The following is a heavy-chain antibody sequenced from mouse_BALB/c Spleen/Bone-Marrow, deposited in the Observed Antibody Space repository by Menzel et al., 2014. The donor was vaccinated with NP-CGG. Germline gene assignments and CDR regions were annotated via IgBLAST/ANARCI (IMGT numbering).Heavy chain of an antibody. CDR1: GYTFTSYD. CDR3: AGWAYNISPYALDY. J-gene: IGHJ4*01. CDR2: IYPGDGST. Sequence: QVQLQQPGPEVVKPGALVKISCKASGYTFTSYDINWVKQRPGQGLEWIGWIYPGDGSTKYNEKFRGKATLTADKSSSTAYMQLSSLTSENSAVYFCAGWAYNISPYALDYWGQGTSVTVSS. D-gene: IGHD2-12*01. V-gene: IGHV1S56*01.